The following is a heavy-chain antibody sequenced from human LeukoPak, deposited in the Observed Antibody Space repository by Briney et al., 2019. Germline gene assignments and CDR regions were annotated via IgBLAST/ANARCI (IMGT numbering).Heavy chain of an antibody. J-gene: IGHJ3*02. CDR3: ASRSPYYYDSSGRGFDI. CDR1: GGTFSSYA. CDR2: IIPIFGTA. Sequence: GSSVKVSCKASGGTFSSYAISWVRQAPGQGLEWMGRIIPIFGTANYAQKFQGRVTITTDESTSTAYMELSSLRSEDTAVYYCASRSPYYYDSSGRGFDIWGQGTMVTVSS. D-gene: IGHD3-22*01. V-gene: IGHV1-69*05.